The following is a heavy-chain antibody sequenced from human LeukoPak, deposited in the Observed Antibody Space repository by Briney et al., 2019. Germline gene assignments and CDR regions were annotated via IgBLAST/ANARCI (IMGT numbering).Heavy chain of an antibody. J-gene: IGHJ4*02. CDR1: GFTLSDYY. V-gene: IGHV3-11*05. Sequence: GGSLRLSCAASGFTLSDYYMSWIRQAPGKALEWVSYISSSSSYTKYADSVKGRFTISRDNAKNSLYLQMNSLRAEDTAVYYCARDRGKSIAVAADYWGQGTLVTVSS. D-gene: IGHD6-19*01. CDR3: ARDRGKSIAVAADY. CDR2: ISSSSSYT.